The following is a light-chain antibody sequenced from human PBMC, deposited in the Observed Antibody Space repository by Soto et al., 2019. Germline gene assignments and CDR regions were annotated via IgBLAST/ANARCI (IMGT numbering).Light chain of an antibody. CDR1: SSNIGSNY. J-gene: IGLJ2*01. CDR3: AAWDDSLSGVV. V-gene: IGLV1-47*01. Sequence: QLVLTQPPSASGTPGQRVTISCSGSSSNIGSNYVYWYQQLPGTVPQLLIYRNSERPSGVPDRFSGSKSGTSASLAISGLRSEDEADYYCAAWDDSLSGVVFGGGTKLIVL. CDR2: RNS.